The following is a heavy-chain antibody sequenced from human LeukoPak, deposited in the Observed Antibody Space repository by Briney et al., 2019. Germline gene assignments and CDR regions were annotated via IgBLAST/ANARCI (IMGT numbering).Heavy chain of an antibody. Sequence: GGSLRLSCAASGFTFSSYGMHWVRQAPGKGLEWVAVIWYDGSNKYYADSVKGRFTISRDNSKNTLYLQMNSLRAEDTAVYYCARGGYCSSTSCLGDVWGQGTTVTVSS. D-gene: IGHD2-2*03. CDR3: ARGGYCSSTSCLGDV. V-gene: IGHV3-33*01. CDR2: IWYDGSNK. CDR1: GFTFSSYG. J-gene: IGHJ6*02.